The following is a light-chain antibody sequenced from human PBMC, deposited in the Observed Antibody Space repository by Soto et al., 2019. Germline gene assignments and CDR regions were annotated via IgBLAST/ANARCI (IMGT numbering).Light chain of an antibody. V-gene: IGLV2-23*02. Sequence: QSALTQPASLSGSPGQSITISCTGTSINVGSYKLVSWYQQHPGKAPKLMIFEVNKRPSGVSNRFSGSKSGNTASLTTSGLKVEDEADYYCCSSGGSPTYVFGTGTKVTGL. CDR1: SINVGSYKL. CDR3: CSSGGSPTYV. J-gene: IGLJ1*01. CDR2: EVN.